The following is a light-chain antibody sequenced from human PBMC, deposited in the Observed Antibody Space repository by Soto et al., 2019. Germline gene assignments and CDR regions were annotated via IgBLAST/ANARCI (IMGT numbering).Light chain of an antibody. CDR3: CSYAGSYTVI. Sequence: QSALTQPRSVSGSPGQSVTISCTGTSSDVGNYNYVSWYQHHPGKAPKLMIYDVNKRPSGVPDRFSGSKSGNTASLTISGLQAEDGADYYCCSYAGSYTVIFGGGTKVTVL. CDR1: SSDVGNYNY. J-gene: IGLJ2*01. V-gene: IGLV2-11*01. CDR2: DVN.